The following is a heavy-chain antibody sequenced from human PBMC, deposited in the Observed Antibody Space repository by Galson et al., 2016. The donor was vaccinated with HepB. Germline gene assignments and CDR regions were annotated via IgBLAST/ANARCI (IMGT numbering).Heavy chain of an antibody. D-gene: IGHD2-2*01. CDR1: GDSISSYY. V-gene: IGHV4-4*07. CDR3: ARTIVSAARGAFDI. Sequence: SETLSLTCTVSGDSISSYYWSWIRQPAGKGLEWIGRIYSSGSTNYNPSLKSRVTMPVDTSKNQFSLTLSSVTGADTAVYYCARTIVSAARGAFDIWGQGTMLTVSS. J-gene: IGHJ3*02. CDR2: IYSSGST.